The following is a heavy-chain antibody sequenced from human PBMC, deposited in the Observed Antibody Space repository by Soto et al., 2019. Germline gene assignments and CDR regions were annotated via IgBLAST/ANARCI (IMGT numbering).Heavy chain of an antibody. D-gene: IGHD6-19*01. J-gene: IGHJ6*02. V-gene: IGHV3-13*01. CDR1: GFTFSSYD. CDR2: IGTAGDT. CDR3: ARALGVAVADSYYYGMDV. Sequence: GGSLRLSCAASGFTFSSYDMHWVRQATGKGLEWVSAIGTAGDTYYPGSVKGRFTISREKAKNSLYLQMNSLRAEDTAVYYCARALGVAVADSYYYGMDVWGQGTTVTVSS.